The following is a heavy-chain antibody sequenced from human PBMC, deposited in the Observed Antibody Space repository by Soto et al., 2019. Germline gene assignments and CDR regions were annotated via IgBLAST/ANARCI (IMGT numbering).Heavy chain of an antibody. CDR1: GYSFTSYW. Sequence: ESLKISCKGSGYSFTSYWISWVRQMHGKGLEWMGRINPSDSYTNYSPSFQGHVTISASKSISTASLQWSTLKASDTATYYCSTSYGDSYYYYYGMDVWGQGTTVTVSS. D-gene: IGHD4-17*01. V-gene: IGHV5-10-1*01. CDR3: STSYGDSYYYYYGMDV. J-gene: IGHJ6*02. CDR2: INPSDSYT.